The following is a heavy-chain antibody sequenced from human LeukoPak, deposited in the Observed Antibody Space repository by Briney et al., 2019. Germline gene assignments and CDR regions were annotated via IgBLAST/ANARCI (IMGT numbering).Heavy chain of an antibody. D-gene: IGHD6-13*01. Sequence: SGPALVKPTQTLTLTCTFSGFSLRTRGMCVSWIRQPPGKAREWLSRIDWDDDKYYSTSLKTRLTISKDTSKNQVVLTMTNMDPVDTATYYCARIKAAAGTPYFDYWGQGTLVTVSS. CDR3: ARIKAAAGTPYFDY. CDR1: GFSLRTRGMC. V-gene: IGHV2-70*11. CDR2: IDWDDDK. J-gene: IGHJ4*02.